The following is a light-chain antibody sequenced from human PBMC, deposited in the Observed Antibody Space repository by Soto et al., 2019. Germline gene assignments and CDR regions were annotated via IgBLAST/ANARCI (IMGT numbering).Light chain of an antibody. V-gene: IGLV2-14*03. Sequence: QSALTQPASVSGSPGQSITISCTGTSSDVGGYNYVSWYQQHPDKAPKLIIYDVSNRPSGVSNRFSGSKSGNTASLTISGLQAEDEVDHYCSSYTSSTTGVVFGGGTKLTVL. CDR2: DVS. CDR1: SSDVGGYNY. J-gene: IGLJ2*01. CDR3: SSYTSSTTGVV.